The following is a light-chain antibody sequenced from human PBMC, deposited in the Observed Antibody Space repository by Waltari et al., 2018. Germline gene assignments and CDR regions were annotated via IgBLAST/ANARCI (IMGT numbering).Light chain of an antibody. V-gene: IGLV1-51*02. CDR1: HSNIGNNY. CDR2: EDR. CDR3: GTWDSSLSGAV. Sequence: QSVLTQPPSVSAAPGQGVTISCSGGHSNIGNNYVSWYRQFPGTSPKLLIYEDRELTSGVPGRFSGSKSGTSATLDITGLQAGDEADYYCGTWDSSLSGAVFGGGTHLTVL. J-gene: IGLJ7*01.